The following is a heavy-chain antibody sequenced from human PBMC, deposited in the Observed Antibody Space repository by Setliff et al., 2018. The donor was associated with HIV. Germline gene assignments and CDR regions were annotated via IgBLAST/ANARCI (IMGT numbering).Heavy chain of an antibody. J-gene: IGHJ6*02. CDR1: GFTFSSYS. CDR2: IRQDGSEK. V-gene: IGHV3-7*01. D-gene: IGHD5-18*01. Sequence: GESLKISCAASGFTFSSYSMNWVRQAPGKGLEWVANIRQDGSEKYYVDSVEGRFTISRDNAKNSLYLQMNSLRADDTAVYYCARDYSYVAQAGYYAMDVWGQGTTVTVSS. CDR3: ARDYSYVAQAGYYAMDV.